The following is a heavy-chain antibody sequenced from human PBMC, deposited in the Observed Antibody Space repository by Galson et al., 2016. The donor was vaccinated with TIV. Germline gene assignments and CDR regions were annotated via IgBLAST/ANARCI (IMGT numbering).Heavy chain of an antibody. CDR2: ITPGGAGT. V-gene: IGHV1-46*03. D-gene: IGHD6-25*01. CDR1: GYTFTDNY. Sequence: SVKVSCKASGYTFTDNYIHWVRQAPGQGLEWMGVITPGGAGTFYAQKFQGRVTMTADTSTRTVYMEINSLRSEDAAMYFYARDTRSGYSSGWPPFDFWGQGTLVTVSS. J-gene: IGHJ4*02. CDR3: ARDTRSGYSSGWPPFDF.